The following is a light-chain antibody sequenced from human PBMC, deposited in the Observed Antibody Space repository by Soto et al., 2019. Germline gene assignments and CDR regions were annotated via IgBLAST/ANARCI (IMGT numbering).Light chain of an antibody. CDR3: QQYGNPPWT. CDR1: QSVGSTY. V-gene: IGKV3-20*01. J-gene: IGKJ2*01. Sequence: ETVLTQSPGTLSLSPGERATLSCRASQSVGSTYLAWYQQKPGQAPRLLIYDTFNTATGIPYRFSGSGSGTDFTLTISRLEPEDFAVYHCQQYGNPPWTFGQGTKLEIK. CDR2: DTF.